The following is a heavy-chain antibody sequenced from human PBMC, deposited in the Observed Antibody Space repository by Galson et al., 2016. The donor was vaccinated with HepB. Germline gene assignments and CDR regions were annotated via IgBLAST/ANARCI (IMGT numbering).Heavy chain of an antibody. J-gene: IGHJ6*02. CDR2: ISWNSGSI. V-gene: IGHV3-9*01. CDR3: TKDTRPRLAPRSDGICGMDV. D-gene: IGHD1-14*01. CDR1: GFTFDDYA. Sequence: SLRLSCAASGFTFDDYAMHWVRQAPGKGLEWVSGISWNSGSIDYADSVKGRFTISRDNAKNSLYLQMNSLRTEDTALYYCTKDTRPRLAPRSDGICGMDVWGQGTTVTVSS.